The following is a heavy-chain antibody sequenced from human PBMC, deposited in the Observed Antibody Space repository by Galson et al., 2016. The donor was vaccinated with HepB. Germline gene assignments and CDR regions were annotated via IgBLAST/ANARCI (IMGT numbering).Heavy chain of an antibody. J-gene: IGHJ4*02. V-gene: IGHV3-23*01. Sequence: SPRLSCAASGFSFSTSGMSWVRQTPGRGVEWVSCITGSCDSTHYADSVKGRFTISRDNSKNTLYLYMNSLRAGDTAVYYCGKHGSFDYWGQGALVTVSS. D-gene: IGHD1-26*01. CDR3: GKHGSFDY. CDR1: GFSFSTSG. CDR2: ITGSCDST.